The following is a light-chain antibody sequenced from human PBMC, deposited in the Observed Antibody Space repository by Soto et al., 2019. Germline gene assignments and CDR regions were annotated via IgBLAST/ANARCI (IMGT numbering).Light chain of an antibody. CDR3: QQYNTYSGT. V-gene: IGKV1-5*01. J-gene: IGKJ1*01. CDR2: DVS. CDR1: QTISTY. Sequence: DIQMTQSPSSLSASVGDRITISCRASQTISTYLHWYQHKPGRAPRLLISDVSTLQSGVPGRFRGSGSETEFTLTISSLQPDDFATYYCQQYNTYSGTFGQGTKVELK.